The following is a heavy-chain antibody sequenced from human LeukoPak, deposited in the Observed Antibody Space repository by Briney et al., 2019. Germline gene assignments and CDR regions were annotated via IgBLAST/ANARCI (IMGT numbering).Heavy chain of an antibody. CDR3: ARDHLGYASSP. CDR2: IYHSGST. J-gene: IGHJ5*02. V-gene: IGHV4-38-2*02. Sequence: LEWIGIIYHSGSTSCNPSLKSRVTISLDTSKNQFSLRLSSLTAADTAVYYCARDHLGYASSPWGQGTLVTVSS. D-gene: IGHD2-2*01.